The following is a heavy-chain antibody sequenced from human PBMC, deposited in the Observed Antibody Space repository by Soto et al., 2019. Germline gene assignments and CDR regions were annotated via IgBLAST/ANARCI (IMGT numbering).Heavy chain of an antibody. CDR2: IIPIFGTA. D-gene: IGHD3-3*01. CDR3: ARDTVLRFLEWLFPRDYYYGMDV. Sequence: GASVKVSCKASGGTFSSYAISWVRQAPGQGLEWMGGIIPIFGTANYAQKLQGRVTITADASTSTAYMELSSLRSEDTAVYYCARDTVLRFLEWLFPRDYYYGMDVWGQGTTVTVSS. CDR1: GGTFSSYA. V-gene: IGHV1-69*13. J-gene: IGHJ6*02.